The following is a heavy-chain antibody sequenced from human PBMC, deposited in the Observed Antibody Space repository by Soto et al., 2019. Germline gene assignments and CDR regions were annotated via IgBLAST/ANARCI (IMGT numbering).Heavy chain of an antibody. CDR3: ARDRGWPRNQFDY. D-gene: IGHD2-2*01. Sequence: PGGSLRLSCAASGFTFRDYAMHWVRQAPGKGLEWVAVVSHDGRNTHYADSVKGRFTISRDSSKNTLYLQMNSLRAEDTAVYYCARDRGWPRNQFDYWGQGTLVTVSS. V-gene: IGHV3-30*03. CDR2: VSHDGRNT. CDR1: GFTFRDYA. J-gene: IGHJ4*02.